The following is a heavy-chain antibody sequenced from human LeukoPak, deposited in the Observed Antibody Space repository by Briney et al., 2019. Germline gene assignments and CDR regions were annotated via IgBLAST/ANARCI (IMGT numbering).Heavy chain of an antibody. CDR1: GVSISSSN. CDR3: AKPARTDYADY. Sequence: PSGTLSLTCAVSGVSISSSNWWNWVRQPPGKGLEWVSSINGSGDKTYYADSVKGRFTISRDNSKNTLYLQMNSLRAEDTAVYYCAKPARTDYADYWGQGTLVTVSS. J-gene: IGHJ4*02. V-gene: IGHV3-23*01. D-gene: IGHD1-14*01. CDR2: INGSGDKT.